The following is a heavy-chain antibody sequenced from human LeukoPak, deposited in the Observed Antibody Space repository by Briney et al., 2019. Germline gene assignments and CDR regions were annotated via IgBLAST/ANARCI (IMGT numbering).Heavy chain of an antibody. CDR3: AKDLEGTVVGTLDH. CDR2: ISGTHGTT. CDR1: GFTFSSYA. Sequence: GGSLRLSCAASGFTFSSYAMSWVRQAPGKGLEWVSAISGTHGTTYYTDSVKGRFTLSRDNSKNTPYLQMNSLRAEDTAVYYCAKDLEGTVVGTLDHWGQGTLVTVSS. V-gene: IGHV3-23*01. J-gene: IGHJ4*02. D-gene: IGHD6-19*01.